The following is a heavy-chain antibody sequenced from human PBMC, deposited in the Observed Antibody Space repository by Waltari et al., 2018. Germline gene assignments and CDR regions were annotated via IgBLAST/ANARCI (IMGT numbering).Heavy chain of an antibody. CDR2: IWYDGSNK. D-gene: IGHD6-6*01. V-gene: IGHV3-33*01. CDR3: ARDAVAARPVYYYYYMDV. CDR1: GFTFSSYG. J-gene: IGHJ6*03. Sequence: QVQLVESGGGVVQPGRSLRLSCAASGFTFSSYGMHWVRQAPGKGLEWVAVIWYDGSNKYYADSVKGRFTISRDNSKNTLYLQMNSLRAEDTAVYYCARDAVAARPVYYYYYMDVWGKGTTVTVSS.